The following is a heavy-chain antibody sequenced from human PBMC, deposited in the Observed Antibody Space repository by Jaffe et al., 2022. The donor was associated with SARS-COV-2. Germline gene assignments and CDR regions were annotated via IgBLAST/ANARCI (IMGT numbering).Heavy chain of an antibody. Sequence: EVQLVESGGGLVQPGGSLRLSCAASGFTFSSYEMNWVRQAPGKGLEWISYVSSSGNTIYYADSVKGRFTISRDNAKNSLYLQMNSLRAEDTAVYYCARGKLGYCSGGRCYWGWFDPWGQGTLVTVSS. J-gene: IGHJ5*02. V-gene: IGHV3-48*03. CDR1: GFTFSSYE. CDR3: ARGKLGYCSGGRCYWGWFDP. CDR2: VSSSGNTI. D-gene: IGHD2-15*01.